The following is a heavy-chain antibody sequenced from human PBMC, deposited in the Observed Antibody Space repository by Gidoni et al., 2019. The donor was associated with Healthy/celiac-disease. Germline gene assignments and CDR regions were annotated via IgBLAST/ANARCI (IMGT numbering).Heavy chain of an antibody. CDR2: IWYDGSNK. CDR1: GFTFSSYG. J-gene: IGHJ3*02. CDR3: ARVPSGSYDRDAFDI. D-gene: IGHD1-26*01. V-gene: IGHV3-33*01. Sequence: QVQLVESGGGVVQPGRSLRLSCAASGFTFSSYGMHWVRQAPGKGLEWVAVIWYDGSNKYYADSVKGLFTISRDNSKNTLYLQMNSLRAEDTAVYYCARVPSGSYDRDAFDIWGQGTMVTVSS.